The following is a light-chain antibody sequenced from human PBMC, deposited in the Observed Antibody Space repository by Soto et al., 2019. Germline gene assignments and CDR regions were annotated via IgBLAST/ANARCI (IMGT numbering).Light chain of an antibody. CDR2: GAS. Sequence: EIVLTQSPGSLSLSPLEIGTLSVMASQSVSNNYLAWYQQKPGQAPRLLIYGASNRATGIPDRFSGSGSGTDFTLTISRLETEDFAVYYCQQHGSSGTFGQGTKVDIK. CDR1: QSVSNNY. J-gene: IGKJ1*01. CDR3: QQHGSSGT. V-gene: IGKV3-20*01.